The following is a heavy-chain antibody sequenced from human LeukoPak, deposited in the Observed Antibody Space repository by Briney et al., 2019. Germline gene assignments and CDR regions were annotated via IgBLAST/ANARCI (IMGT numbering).Heavy chain of an antibody. CDR1: GVSIDTFF. CDR2: VSYVGT. CDR3: ARGVRIAVAGYWFDP. J-gene: IGHJ5*02. Sequence: PSETLSLTCSVSGVSIDTFFWTCIGQPPGKGLEWVGYVSYVGTSYNPSLKSRLTISLDTSRTQFFLNLTSVTAADTGVYYCARGVRIAVAGYWFDPWGQGTLVTVSS. V-gene: IGHV4-59*01. D-gene: IGHD6-19*01.